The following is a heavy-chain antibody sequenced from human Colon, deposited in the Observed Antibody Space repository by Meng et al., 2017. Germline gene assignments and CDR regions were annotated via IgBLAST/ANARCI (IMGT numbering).Heavy chain of an antibody. D-gene: IGHD3-10*01. CDR3: ARDTPLLWFGELVGGANYFDY. Sequence: GESLKISCAASGFTFSSYWMSWVRQAPGKGLEWVANIKQDGSEKYHVDSVKGRFTISRDNAKNSLYLQMNSLRAEDTAVYYCARDTPLLWFGELVGGANYFDYWGQGTLVTVSS. CDR1: GFTFSSYW. CDR2: IKQDGSEK. V-gene: IGHV3-7*01. J-gene: IGHJ4*02.